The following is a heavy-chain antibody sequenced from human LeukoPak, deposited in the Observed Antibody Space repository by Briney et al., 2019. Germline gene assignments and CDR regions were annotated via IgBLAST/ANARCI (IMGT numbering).Heavy chain of an antibody. V-gene: IGHV4-34*01. CDR1: GGSFSGCY. J-gene: IGHJ4*02. CDR2: INHSGST. D-gene: IGHD3-3*01. Sequence: SETLSLTCAVYGGSFSGCYWSWIRQPPGKGLEWIGEINHSGSTNYNPSLKSRVTISVDTSKNQFSLKLSSVTAADTAVYYCASSGRFLEQPWILYYFDYWGQGTLVTVSS. CDR3: ASSGRFLEQPWILYYFDY.